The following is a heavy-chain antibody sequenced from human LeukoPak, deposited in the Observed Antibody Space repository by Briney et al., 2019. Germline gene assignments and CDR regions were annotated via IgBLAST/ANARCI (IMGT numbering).Heavy chain of an antibody. D-gene: IGHD3-22*01. Sequence: GGSLRLSCAASGFTFSDYYMSWIRQAPGKGLEWASYISSSGSTIYYADSVKGRFTISRDNAKNSLYLQMNSLRAEDTAVNYCASSDYYDSSGYAWWGQGTLVTVSS. CDR2: ISSSGSTI. CDR1: GFTFSDYY. J-gene: IGHJ4*02. V-gene: IGHV3-11*01. CDR3: ASSDYYDSSGYAW.